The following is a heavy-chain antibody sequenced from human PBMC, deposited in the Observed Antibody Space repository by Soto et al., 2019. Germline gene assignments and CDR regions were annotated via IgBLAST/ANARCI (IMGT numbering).Heavy chain of an antibody. CDR2: IIPIFGTA. V-gene: IGHV1-69*12. J-gene: IGHJ4*02. Sequence: QVQLVQSGAEVKKPGSSVKVSCKASGGTFSSYAISWVRQAPGQGLEWMGGIIPIFGTANYAQKFQGRVTITADESTSTDYMELSSLRSEDTAVYYWARVAPIAAAPLDYWGQGTLVTVSS. CDR1: GGTFSSYA. CDR3: ARVAPIAAAPLDY. D-gene: IGHD6-13*01.